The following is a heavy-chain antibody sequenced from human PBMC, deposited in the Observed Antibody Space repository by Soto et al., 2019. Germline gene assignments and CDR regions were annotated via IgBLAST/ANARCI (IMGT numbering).Heavy chain of an antibody. CDR3: VQQGSSGYYLDN. V-gene: IGHV3-64D*06. D-gene: IGHD3-22*01. CDR2: INTNGGST. Sequence: GGSLRLSCSASGFTFSSYAMHWVRQSPGKGLEYVSGINTNGGSTHYADSVKGRFTISRDNSKNTLYLQMSSLRAEDTAVYYCVQQGSSGYYLDNWGQGTLVTVSS. J-gene: IGHJ4*02. CDR1: GFTFSSYA.